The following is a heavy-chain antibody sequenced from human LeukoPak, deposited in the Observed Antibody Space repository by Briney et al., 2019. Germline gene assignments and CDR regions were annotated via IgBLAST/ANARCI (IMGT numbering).Heavy chain of an antibody. D-gene: IGHD4-17*01. CDR1: GYTFNRYS. J-gene: IGHJ4*02. V-gene: IGHV1-18*01. CDR2: INAYNGNT. CDR3: ARHLYGDYFFDY. Sequence: ASVKLSCKASGYTFNRYSISWVRQAPGQGLEWMGWINAYNGNTNYAQKSQGRVTMTTDTSTSTAYVELRSLRSDDTAVYYCARHLYGDYFFDYWGQGTLITVSS.